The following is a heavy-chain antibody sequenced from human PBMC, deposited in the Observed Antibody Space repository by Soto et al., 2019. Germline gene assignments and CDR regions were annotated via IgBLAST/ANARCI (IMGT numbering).Heavy chain of an antibody. CDR2: IYSGGST. CDR3: AREMNNWNPTAANAFDI. D-gene: IGHD1-20*01. CDR1: GFTVSSNY. V-gene: IGHV3-66*01. Sequence: HPGGSLRLSCAASGFTVSSNYMSWVRQAPGKGLEWVSVIYSGGSTYYADSVKGRFTISRDNSKNTLYLQMNSLRAEDTAVYYCAREMNNWNPTAANAFDIWGQGTMVTVSS. J-gene: IGHJ3*02.